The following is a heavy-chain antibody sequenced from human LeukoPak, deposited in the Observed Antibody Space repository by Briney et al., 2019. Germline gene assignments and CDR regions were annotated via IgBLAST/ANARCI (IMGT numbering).Heavy chain of an antibody. V-gene: IGHV4-4*07. CDR2: IYTSGST. CDR1: GGSISSYY. D-gene: IGHD3-9*01. Sequence: SETLSLTCTVSGGSISSYYWSWIRQPAGKGLEWIGRIYTSGSTNYNPSLTSRVTMSLDTSKNQVSLKVYSMTAADTAVYFCARGGWADWFPCDYWGQGTLVTVSS. CDR3: ARGGWADWFPCDY. J-gene: IGHJ4*02.